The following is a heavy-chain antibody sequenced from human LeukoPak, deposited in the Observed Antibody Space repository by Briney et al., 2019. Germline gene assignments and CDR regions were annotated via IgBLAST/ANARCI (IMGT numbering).Heavy chain of an antibody. CDR1: GGSISSYY. CDR3: ATEIVRYCSSTSCYPGYGMDV. V-gene: IGHV4-59*06. J-gene: IGHJ6*02. Sequence: PSETLSLTCTVSGGSISSYYWSWIRQHPGKGLEWIGYIYYSGSTYYNPSLKSRVTISVDTSKNQFSLKLSSVTAADTAVYYCATEIVRYCSSTSCYPGYGMDVWGQGTTVTVSS. CDR2: IYYSGST. D-gene: IGHD2-2*01.